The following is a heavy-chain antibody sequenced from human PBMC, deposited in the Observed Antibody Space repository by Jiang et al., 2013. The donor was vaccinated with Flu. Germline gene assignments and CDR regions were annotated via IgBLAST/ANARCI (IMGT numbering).Heavy chain of an antibody. CDR2: IRNKPNSYIT. CDR3: ARGLTSLGSSYDGMDV. CDR1: GFIFSDHY. J-gene: IGHJ6*02. V-gene: IGHV3-72*01. D-gene: IGHD7-27*01. Sequence: VQLLESGGGLVQPGGSLRLSCAASGFIFSDHYMDWVRQAPGKGLEWVGRIRNKPNSYITEYAASVKGRFTISRDDSRNSLYLEMNNLKTEDTAVYYCARGLTSLGSSYDGMDVWGQGTTVTVS.